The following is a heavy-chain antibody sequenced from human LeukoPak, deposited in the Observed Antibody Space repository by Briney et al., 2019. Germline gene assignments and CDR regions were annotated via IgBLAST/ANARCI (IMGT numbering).Heavy chain of an antibody. Sequence: GGSLRLSCAAPGFTFSSYAMSWVRQAPGKGLVWVSRIDTDGSFASYADSVRGRFTISRDNAKNTLYLQMSSLRAEDTAVYYCIRGTVGAPGNDYWGQGTLVTVSS. CDR3: IRGTVGAPGNDY. CDR2: IDTDGSFA. CDR1: GFTFSSYA. D-gene: IGHD1-26*01. V-gene: IGHV3-74*01. J-gene: IGHJ4*02.